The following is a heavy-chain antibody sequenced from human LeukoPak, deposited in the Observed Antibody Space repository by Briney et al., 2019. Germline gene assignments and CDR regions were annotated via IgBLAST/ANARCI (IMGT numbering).Heavy chain of an antibody. V-gene: IGHV3-30*18. Sequence: GGSLRLSCAASGFTFSSYGMHWVRQAPGKGLEWVAVISYDGSNKYYADSVKSRFTISRDNSKNTLYLQMNSLRAEDTAVYYCAKGKYQLLFADYFDYWGQGTLVTVSS. CDR3: AKGKYQLLFADYFDY. D-gene: IGHD2-2*01. J-gene: IGHJ4*02. CDR2: ISYDGSNK. CDR1: GFTFSSYG.